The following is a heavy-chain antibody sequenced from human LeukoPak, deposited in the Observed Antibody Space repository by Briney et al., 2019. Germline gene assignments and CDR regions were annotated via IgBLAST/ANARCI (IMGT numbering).Heavy chain of an antibody. CDR2: IYWNDDK. CDR3: AHTGTVLLWFGAYYYYMDV. CDR1: GFSLSTSGVG. D-gene: IGHD3-10*01. J-gene: IGHJ6*03. Sequence: SGPTLVNPTQTLTLTCTFSGFSLSTSGVGVGWIRQPPGKALEWLALIYWNDDKRYSPSLKSRLTITKDTSKNQVVLTMTNMDPVDTATYYCAHTGTVLLWFGAYYYYMDVWGKGTTVTISS. V-gene: IGHV2-5*01.